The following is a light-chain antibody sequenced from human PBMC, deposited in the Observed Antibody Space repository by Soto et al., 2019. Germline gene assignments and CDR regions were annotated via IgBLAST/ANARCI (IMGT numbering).Light chain of an antibody. Sequence: EIVLTQSPGTLSLSPGERATLSCRASQSVASSYLAWYQQKPGQAPRLLIHGASSRATGIPGRFSGSGSGTDFTLTISRLEPEDVAVYYCQQYGSLPRTFGQGTKVEIK. CDR2: GAS. V-gene: IGKV3-20*01. CDR3: QQYGSLPRT. CDR1: QSVASSY. J-gene: IGKJ1*01.